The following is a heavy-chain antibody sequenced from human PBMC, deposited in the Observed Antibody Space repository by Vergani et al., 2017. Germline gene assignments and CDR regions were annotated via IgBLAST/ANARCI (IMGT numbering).Heavy chain of an antibody. V-gene: IGHV3-48*04. D-gene: IGHD6-6*01. CDR2: ISSSGSTI. J-gene: IGHJ3*02. CDR1: GFTFSSYS. CDR3: ARVRRRDDAFHI. Sequence: EVQLVESGGGLVQPGGSLRLSCAASGFTFSSYSMNWVRQAPGKGLEWVSYISSSGSTIYYADSVKGRFTISRDNAKNSLYLQMNSLRAEDTAVYYSARVRRRDDAFHISSQGTMVTVSS.